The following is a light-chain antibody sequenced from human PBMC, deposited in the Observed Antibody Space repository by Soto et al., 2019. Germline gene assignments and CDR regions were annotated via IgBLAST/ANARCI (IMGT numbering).Light chain of an antibody. CDR1: QSISGW. V-gene: IGKV1-5*01. Sequence: GGIVTISCRASQSISGWLAWYQQKPGKAPKLIIYDASSLESGVPSRFSGSGYGTEVNLTISSLQTDDFATYYCQQFNSYPITFGQGTRLEIK. CDR3: QQFNSYPIT. CDR2: DAS. J-gene: IGKJ5*01.